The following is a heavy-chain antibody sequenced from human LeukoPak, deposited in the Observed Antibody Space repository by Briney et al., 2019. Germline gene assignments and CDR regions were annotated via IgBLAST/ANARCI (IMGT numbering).Heavy chain of an antibody. V-gene: IGHV3-21*01. CDR1: GFTFSSYS. Sequence: AGGSLRLSCAASGFTFSSYSMNWVRQTPGKGLEWVSSISSSSSYIYYADSVKGRFTISRDNAKNSLYLQMNSLRAEDTAVYYCARDSQGGYEDAFDIWGQGTMVTVSS. J-gene: IGHJ3*02. CDR2: ISSSSSYI. CDR3: ARDSQGGYEDAFDI. D-gene: IGHD5-12*01.